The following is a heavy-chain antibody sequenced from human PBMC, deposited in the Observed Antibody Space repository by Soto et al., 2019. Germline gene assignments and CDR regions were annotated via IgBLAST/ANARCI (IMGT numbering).Heavy chain of an antibody. CDR3: ARGVQWVRSGYSVY. CDR1: GFTFSSYA. J-gene: IGHJ4*02. Sequence: QVQLVESGGGVVQPGRSLRLSCAASGFTFSSYAMHWVRQAPGKGLEWVAVISYDGSNKYYADSVKGRFTISRDNSKNTLYLQMNSLRAEDTAVYYCARGVQWVRSGYSVYWGQGTLVTVSS. V-gene: IGHV3-30-3*01. D-gene: IGHD3-3*01. CDR2: ISYDGSNK.